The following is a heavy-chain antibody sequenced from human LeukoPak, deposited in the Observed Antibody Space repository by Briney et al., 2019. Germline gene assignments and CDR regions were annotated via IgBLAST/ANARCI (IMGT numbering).Heavy chain of an antibody. CDR1: GYSFTSYW. D-gene: IGHD2-15*01. V-gene: IGHV5-51*01. Sequence: NRGESLKISCKGSGYSFTSYWIGWVRQMPGKGLEWMGIIYPGDSDTRYSPSFQGQVTISADKSISTAYLQWSSLKASDTAMYYCARIGPVAATPYYYYYYMDVWGKGTTVTISS. J-gene: IGHJ6*03. CDR2: IYPGDSDT. CDR3: ARIGPVAATPYYYYYYMDV.